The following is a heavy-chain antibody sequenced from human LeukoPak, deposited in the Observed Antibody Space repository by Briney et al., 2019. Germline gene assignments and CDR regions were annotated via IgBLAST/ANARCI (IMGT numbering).Heavy chain of an antibody. CDR2: IIPIFGRA. CDR3: ARPRYNWNYVFDY. D-gene: IGHD1-7*01. J-gene: IGHJ4*02. Sequence: SVKVSCKASGGTFSSYAISWVRQAPGQGLEWMGGIIPIFGRANYAQKFQGRVTITADESTSTAYMELSSLRSEDTAVYYCARPRYNWNYVFDYWGQGTLVTVSS. CDR1: GGTFSSYA. V-gene: IGHV1-69*13.